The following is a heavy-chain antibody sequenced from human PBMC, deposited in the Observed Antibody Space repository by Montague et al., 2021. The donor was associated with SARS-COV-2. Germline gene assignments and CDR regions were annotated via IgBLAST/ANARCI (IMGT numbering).Heavy chain of an antibody. CDR2: IYTSGTT. D-gene: IGHD5-12*01. Sequence: TLSLTCTVSGGSISSGNYYRICIRQPAGKGLVCIVRIYTSGTTDYSFSLKSRVTISVDTSKNQFSLKLTSVTAADTAVYYCARAHSGSWAHLDNWGQGSLVTVSS. V-gene: IGHV4-61*02. CDR1: GGSISSGNYY. J-gene: IGHJ4*02. CDR3: ARAHSGSWAHLDN.